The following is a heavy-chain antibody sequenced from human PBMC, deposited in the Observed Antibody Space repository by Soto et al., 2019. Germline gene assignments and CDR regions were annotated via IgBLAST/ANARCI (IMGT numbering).Heavy chain of an antibody. CDR2: IYYSGST. V-gene: IGHV4-39*01. J-gene: IGHJ5*02. Sequence: WETLSLSCTVSGGSISSSSYYWGWIRQPPGKGLEWIGSIYYSGSTYYNPSLKSRVTISVDTSKNQFSLKLSSVTAADTAVYYCARLSITMIFNWFDPWGQGTLVTVSS. CDR1: GGSISSSSYY. D-gene: IGHD3-22*01. CDR3: ARLSITMIFNWFDP.